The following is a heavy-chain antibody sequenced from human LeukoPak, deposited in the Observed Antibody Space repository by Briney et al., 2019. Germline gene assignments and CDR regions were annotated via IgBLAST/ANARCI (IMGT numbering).Heavy chain of an antibody. CDR2: INPNSGGT. D-gene: IGHD1-26*01. CDR3: ARGSGGSYRPVDY. CDR1: GYTFTGYY. V-gene: IGHV1-2*02. Sequence: GASVKVSCKASGYTFTGYYMHWVRQAPGQGLEWMGWINPNSGGTNYAQKFQGRVTMTRDTSISTAYMELSRLRSDDTAVFYCARGSGGSYRPVDYWGQGTLVTVSS. J-gene: IGHJ4*02.